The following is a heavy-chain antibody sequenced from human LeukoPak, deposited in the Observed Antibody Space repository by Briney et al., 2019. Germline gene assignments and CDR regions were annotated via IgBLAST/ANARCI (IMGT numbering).Heavy chain of an antibody. J-gene: IGHJ4*02. D-gene: IGHD3-22*01. CDR2: IKQYGSEK. CDR3: ARVGSSGYFDY. CDR1: GFTFSSYW. Sequence: GGSLRLSCAASGFTFSSYWMSWVRQAPGKGLEWVANIKQYGSEKYYVDSVKGRFTISRDNAKNSLYLQMNSLRAEDTAVYYCARVGSSGYFDYWGQGTLVTVSS. V-gene: IGHV3-7*01.